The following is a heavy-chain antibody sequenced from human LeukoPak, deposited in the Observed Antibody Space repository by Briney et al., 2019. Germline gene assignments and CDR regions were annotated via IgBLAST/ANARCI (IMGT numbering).Heavy chain of an antibody. Sequence: PSQTLSLTCTVSGGSLSSGSYYWTWIRQPAGKGLEWIGRIYTSGSTNYNPSLKSRVTISLDTSKNQFSLRLSSVTAADTAVYYCARDFRLSPYGSNKVYYGMDVWGQGTTVTVSS. CDR3: ARDFRLSPYGSNKVYYGMDV. D-gene: IGHD4-23*01. CDR2: IYTSGST. CDR1: GGSLSSGSYY. V-gene: IGHV4-61*02. J-gene: IGHJ6*02.